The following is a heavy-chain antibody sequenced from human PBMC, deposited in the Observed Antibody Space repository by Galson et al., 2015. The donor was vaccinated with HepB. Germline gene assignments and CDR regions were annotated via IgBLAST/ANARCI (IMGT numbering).Heavy chain of an antibody. D-gene: IGHD1-26*01. V-gene: IGHV3-23*01. J-gene: IGHJ4*02. CDR2: GGISGNT. CDR3: AKRSSRGTYYFDA. CDR1: GFTFSTYA. Sequence: SLRLSCAASGFTFSTYAMSWVRQSPGKGLEWVSSGGISGNTYYADSVKGRFTISRDNSKVTLYLQMNSLRAEDTAVYYCAKRSSRGTYYFDAWGQGTPVTVSS.